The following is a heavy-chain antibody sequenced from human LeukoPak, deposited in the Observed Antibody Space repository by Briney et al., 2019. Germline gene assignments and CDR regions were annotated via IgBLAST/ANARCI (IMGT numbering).Heavy chain of an antibody. V-gene: IGHV3-21*01. CDR1: GFTFSSYS. J-gene: IGHJ5*02. D-gene: IGHD4-17*01. CDR2: ISSSSSYI. CDR3: AKNDYSGYGWFDP. Sequence: PGGSLRLSCAASGFTFSSYSMNWVRQAPGKGLEWVSFISSSSSYISYADSVKGRFTISRDNAKNSLYLQMNSLRAEDTAVYYCAKNDYSGYGWFDPWGQGTLVTVSS.